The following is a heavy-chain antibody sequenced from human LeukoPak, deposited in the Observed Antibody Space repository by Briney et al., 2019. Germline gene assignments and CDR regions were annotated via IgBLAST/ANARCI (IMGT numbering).Heavy chain of an antibody. J-gene: IGHJ6*03. CDR1: GVSTDSYY. CDR3: ARGDLRWVAHDHYYYMDV. D-gene: IGHD4-23*01. CDR2: ISYTGGT. Sequence: SETLSLTCIVSGVSTDSYYWTRLRQPPGKGLEWIGYISYTGGTNYNPALKSRVTMSVDMSKNQFSLEMTSVTVADTAVYFCARGDLRWVAHDHYYYMDVWGKGATVSVSS. V-gene: IGHV4-59*12.